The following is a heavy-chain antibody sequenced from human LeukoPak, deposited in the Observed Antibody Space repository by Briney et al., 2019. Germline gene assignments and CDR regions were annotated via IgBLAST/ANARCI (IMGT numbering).Heavy chain of an antibody. CDR3: ARGMDYDILTGYGMDV. D-gene: IGHD3-9*01. V-gene: IGHV4-34*01. J-gene: IGHJ6*02. CDR2: INHSGST. Sequence: SETLSLTCAVYGGSFSGYYWSWIRQPPEKGLEWIGEINHSGSTNYNPSLKSRVTISVDTSKNQFSLKLSSVTAADTAVYYCARGMDYDILTGYGMDVWGQGTTVTVSS. CDR1: GGSFSGYY.